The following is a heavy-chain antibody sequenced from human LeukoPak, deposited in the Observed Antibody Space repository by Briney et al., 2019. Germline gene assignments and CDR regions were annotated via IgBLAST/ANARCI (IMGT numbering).Heavy chain of an antibody. D-gene: IGHD3-16*01. J-gene: IGHJ4*02. V-gene: IGHV3-23*01. CDR3: AKDLGRGSSD. CDR1: GFSFTIYA. CDR2: ISGSGGST. Sequence: PVGSLRLSCAASGFSFTIYAMSWLRQAPGKGLEWVSAISGSGGSTYYADSVKGRFTISRDKSKNTLYLQMNSLRAEDTAVYYCAKDLGRGSSDWGQGTLVTVS.